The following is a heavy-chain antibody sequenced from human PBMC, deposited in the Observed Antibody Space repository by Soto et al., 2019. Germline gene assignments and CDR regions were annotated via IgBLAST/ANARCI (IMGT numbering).Heavy chain of an antibody. V-gene: IGHV1-2*04. CDR1: GYSFADYH. D-gene: IGHD2-8*01. CDR2: INPKSGGT. CDR3: ARGHSTDCSNGVCSFFYNHEMDV. J-gene: IGHJ6*02. Sequence: ASVKVSCKASGYSFADYHIHWVRQAPGQGLEWLGRINPKSGGTSTAQKFQGWVTMTRDRSISTVYMELTRLRSDDTAVYFCARGHSTDCSNGVCSFFYNHEMDVWGQGTTVTVSS.